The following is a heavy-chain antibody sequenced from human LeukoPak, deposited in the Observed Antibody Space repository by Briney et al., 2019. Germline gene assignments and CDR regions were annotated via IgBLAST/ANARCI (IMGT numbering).Heavy chain of an antibody. D-gene: IGHD2-21*02. Sequence: PSETLSLTCTVSGGSISSYYWSWIRQPPGKGLEWIAYMYYSGSTNYNPSLKSRVTISIDTSKNQFSLKLSSVTAADTAVYYCAGCGGDCYNYFEYWGQGTLVTVSS. CDR3: AGCGGDCYNYFEY. J-gene: IGHJ4*02. CDR2: MYYSGST. V-gene: IGHV4-59*08. CDR1: GGSISSYY.